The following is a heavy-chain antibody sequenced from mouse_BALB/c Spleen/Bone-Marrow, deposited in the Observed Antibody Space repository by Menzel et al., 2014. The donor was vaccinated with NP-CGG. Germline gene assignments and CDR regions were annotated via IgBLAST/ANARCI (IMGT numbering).Heavy chain of an antibody. CDR3: SRGNYGNYVDYFDY. D-gene: IGHD2-1*01. CDR2: INRNGGSS. J-gene: IGHJ2*01. Sequence: EVKVVESGGGLVQPGGSLKASCAASGFTFNNYGMSWVRQTPDKRLELVATINRNGGSSYYPDSVKGRFTISRDNAKNTLYLQMSSLKSEDTAIYYCSRGNYGNYVDYFDYWGQGTTLTVSS. CDR1: GFTFNNYG. V-gene: IGHV5-6-3*01.